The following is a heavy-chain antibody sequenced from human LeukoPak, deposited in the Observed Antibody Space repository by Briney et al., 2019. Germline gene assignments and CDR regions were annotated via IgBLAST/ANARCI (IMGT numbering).Heavy chain of an antibody. Sequence: SQTLSLTCAISGDSVSSNSAAWNWITQSPSRGLEWLGSPYYRSKWYHDYAVSVERRITITTNTSNNKFSLQLNSVTPEDTAVYYCAGGSEFRFVYGGQGTLVTVFS. CDR3: AGGSEFRFVY. CDR2: PYYRSKWYH. V-gene: IGHV6-1*01. CDR1: GDSVSSNSAA. D-gene: IGHD3-10*01. J-gene: IGHJ4*02.